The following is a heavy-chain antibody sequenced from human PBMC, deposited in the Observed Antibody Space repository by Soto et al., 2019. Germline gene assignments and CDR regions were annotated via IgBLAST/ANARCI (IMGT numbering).Heavy chain of an antibody. CDR1: GFSLSTSGVG. V-gene: IGHV2-5*01. J-gene: IGHJ5*02. D-gene: IGHD6-6*01. Sequence: SGPTLVKPTQTLTLTCTFSGFSLSTSGVGVGWIRQPPGKALEWLALIYWNDDKRYSPSLKSRLTITKDTSKNQVVLTMTKMDPVDTATYYCANRDRGIAARRYPFPNWFDHWGQGTLVTVSS. CDR2: IYWNDDK. CDR3: ANRDRGIAARRYPFPNWFDH.